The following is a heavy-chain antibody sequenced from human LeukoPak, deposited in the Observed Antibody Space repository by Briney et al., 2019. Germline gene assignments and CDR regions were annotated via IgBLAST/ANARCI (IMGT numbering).Heavy chain of an antibody. CDR2: IGTYNGNP. CDR3: AREDPGGAFDV. J-gene: IGHJ3*01. CDR1: GYTFTTYA. Sequence: ASVKVSCKASGYTFTTYAISWVRQAPGQGLEWMGWIGTYNGNPDYAQNLQGRVTMTTDTSTSTAYMELRNLKSGDTAVYYCAREDPGGAFDVWGRGTMVTVSS. D-gene: IGHD3-16*01. V-gene: IGHV1-18*01.